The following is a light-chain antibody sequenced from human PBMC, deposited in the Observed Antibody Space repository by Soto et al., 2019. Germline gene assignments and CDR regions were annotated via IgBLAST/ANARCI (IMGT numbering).Light chain of an antibody. V-gene: IGKV1-5*03. J-gene: IGKJ1*01. CDR2: KAS. CDR3: QQYNSYGWT. CDR1: QGISSF. Sequence: DIQLTQSPSFLSASVGDRVTITCRASQGISSFLAWYQQKLGQAPKLLISKASSLANGVPSRFSGSGSGTEFTLTISSLQPDDFATYYCQQYNSYGWTFGQGTKVEIK.